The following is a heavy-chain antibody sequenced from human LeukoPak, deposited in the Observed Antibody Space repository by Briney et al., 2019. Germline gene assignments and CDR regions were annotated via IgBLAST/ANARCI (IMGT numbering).Heavy chain of an antibody. V-gene: IGHV3-23*01. CDR1: GFTFSNYA. J-gene: IGHJ4*02. D-gene: IGHD3-9*01. CDR2: ISGSGGNT. CDR3: ARNFLTGNDY. Sequence: GGSLRLSCAASGFTFSNYAMSWVRQASGKGLEWVSAISGSGGNTYYADSVKGRFTISRDNSKNTLYLQMNSLRAEDTAVYYCARNFLTGNDYWGQGTLVTGSS.